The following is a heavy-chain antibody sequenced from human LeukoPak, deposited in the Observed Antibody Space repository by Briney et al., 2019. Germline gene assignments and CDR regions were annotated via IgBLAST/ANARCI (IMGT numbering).Heavy chain of an antibody. CDR3: ARDPYSSSWYDAFDI. CDR2: ISAYNGNT. D-gene: IGHD6-13*01. J-gene: IGHJ3*02. V-gene: IGHV1-18*01. Sequence: SVKVSCKASGYTFTSYGISWVRQAPGQGLEWMGWISAYNGNTNYAQKLQGRVTMTTDTSTSTAYMELRSLRSDDTAVYYCARDPYSSSWYDAFDIWGQGTMVTVSS. CDR1: GYTFTSYG.